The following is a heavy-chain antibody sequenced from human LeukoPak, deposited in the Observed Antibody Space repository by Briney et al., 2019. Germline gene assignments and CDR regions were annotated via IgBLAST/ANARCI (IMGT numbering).Heavy chain of an antibody. Sequence: ASVKVSCKASGGTFSSYAISWVRQAPGQGLEWMGRIIPILGIANYARKFQGGVTITADKSTSTAYMELSSLRSEDTAVYYCARDQQQLVLFDIWGQGTMVTVSS. CDR2: IIPILGIA. J-gene: IGHJ3*02. CDR1: GGTFSSYA. V-gene: IGHV1-69*04. D-gene: IGHD6-13*01. CDR3: ARDQQQLVLFDI.